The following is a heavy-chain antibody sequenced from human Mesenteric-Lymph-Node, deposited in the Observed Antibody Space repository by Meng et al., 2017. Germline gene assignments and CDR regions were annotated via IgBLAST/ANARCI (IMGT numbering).Heavy chain of an antibody. CDR2: IYYSGST. V-gene: IGHV4-39*07. Sequence: GSLRLSCTVSGGSISSSSYYWGWIRQPPGKGLEWIGSIYYSGSTYYNPSLKSRVTISVDTSKNQFSLKLSSVTAADTAVYYCARDKTSGPGYYYYGMDVWGQGTTVTVSS. CDR3: ARDKTSGPGYYYYGMDV. J-gene: IGHJ6*02. D-gene: IGHD6-19*01. CDR1: GGSISSSSYY.